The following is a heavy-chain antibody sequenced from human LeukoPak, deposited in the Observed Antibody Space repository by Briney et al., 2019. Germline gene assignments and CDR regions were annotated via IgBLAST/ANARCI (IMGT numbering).Heavy chain of an antibody. CDR3: AGGVARGNVDY. J-gene: IGHJ4*02. Sequence: PSETLSLTCTVSGGSISSYYWSWIRQPQGKGLEWIGYIYYSRSTNYNTSLKSRVTISVDTSKNHFSLKLSSVTAADTAVYYCAGGVARGNVDYWGQGTLVTVSS. CDR1: GGSISSYY. V-gene: IGHV4-59*01. CDR2: IYYSRST. D-gene: IGHD2-15*01.